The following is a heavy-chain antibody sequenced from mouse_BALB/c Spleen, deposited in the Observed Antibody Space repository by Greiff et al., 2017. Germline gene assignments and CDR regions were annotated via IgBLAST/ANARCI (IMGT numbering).Heavy chain of an antibody. V-gene: IGHV1-69*02. CDR1: GYTFTSYW. CDR2: IDPSDSYT. Sequence: QVHVKQSGAELVKPGASVKLSCKASGYTFTSYWMHWVKQRPGQGLEWIGEIDPSDSYTNYNQKFKGKATLTVDKSSSTAYMQLSSLTSEDSAVYYCAKRDGNYDAMDYWGQGTSVTVSS. D-gene: IGHD2-1*01. J-gene: IGHJ4*01. CDR3: AKRDGNYDAMDY.